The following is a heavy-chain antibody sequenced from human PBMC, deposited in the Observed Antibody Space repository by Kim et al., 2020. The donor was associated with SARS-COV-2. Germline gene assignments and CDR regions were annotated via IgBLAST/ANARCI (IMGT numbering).Heavy chain of an antibody. J-gene: IGHJ6*02. V-gene: IGHV1-18*01. CDR1: GYTFTSYG. CDR2: ISAYNGNT. D-gene: IGHD3-22*01. CDR3: ARGRDYYDSSGYPYYYYGMDV. Sequence: ASVKVSCKASGYTFTSYGISWVRQAPGQGLEWMGWISAYNGNTNYAQKLQGRVTMTTDTSTSTAYMELRSVRSDDTAVYYCARGRDYYDSSGYPYYYYGMDVWGQGTTVTVSS.